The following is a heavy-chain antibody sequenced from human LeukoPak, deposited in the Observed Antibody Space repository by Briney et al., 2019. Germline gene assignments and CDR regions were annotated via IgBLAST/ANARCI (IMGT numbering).Heavy chain of an antibody. J-gene: IGHJ6*02. Sequence: GASVKVSRKASGYTFTSYAMHWVRQAPGQRLEWMGWINAGNGNTKYSQKFQGRVTITRDTSASTAYMELSSLRSEDTAVYYCARGSLRYCSSTSCYAQSYGMDVWGQGTTVTVSS. V-gene: IGHV1-3*01. CDR2: INAGNGNT. D-gene: IGHD2-2*01. CDR1: GYTFTSYA. CDR3: ARGSLRYCSSTSCYAQSYGMDV.